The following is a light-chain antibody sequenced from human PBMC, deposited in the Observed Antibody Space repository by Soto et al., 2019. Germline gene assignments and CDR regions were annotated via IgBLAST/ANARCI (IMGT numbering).Light chain of an antibody. CDR3: SSYAGSNNPYV. CDR2: EVF. V-gene: IGLV2-14*02. J-gene: IGLJ1*01. CDR1: SSHFDTYNL. Sequence: QSVLTQPASVSGSPGQSITISCTGPSSHFDTYNLVSWYQLHPGKVPKLIIYEVFKRPSGVSDRFSGSKSGNTASLTVSGLQAEDEADYYCSSYAGSNNPYVFGTGTKLTVL.